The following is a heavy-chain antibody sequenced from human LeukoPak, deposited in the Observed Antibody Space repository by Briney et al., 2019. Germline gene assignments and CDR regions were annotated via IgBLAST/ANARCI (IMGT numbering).Heavy chain of an antibody. Sequence: ASVKVSCKASGYTFTSYYMHWVRQAPGQGLEWMGIINPSGGSTSYAQKFQGRVTMTRDTSTSTVYMELSSLRSEDTAVYYCARDQAVGVTTGVWDYWGQGTLVTVSS. J-gene: IGHJ4*02. CDR1: GYTFTSYY. D-gene: IGHD2-21*02. V-gene: IGHV1-46*01. CDR2: INPSGGST. CDR3: ARDQAVGVTTGVWDY.